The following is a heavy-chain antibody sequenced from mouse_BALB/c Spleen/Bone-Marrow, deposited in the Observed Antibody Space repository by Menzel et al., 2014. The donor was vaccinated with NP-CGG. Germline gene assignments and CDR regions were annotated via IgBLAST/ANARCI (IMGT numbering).Heavy chain of an antibody. J-gene: IGHJ2*01. CDR2: IYPGDGDT. D-gene: IGHD1-1*01. Sequence: VQLQESGAELVRPGSSVKISCKASGYAFSSYWMNWVKPRPGQGLEWIGQIYPGDGDTNYNGKFKGKATLTADKSSSTAYMQLSSLTSEDSAVYFCARRGYYGSSYYFDYWGQGTTLTVSS. V-gene: IGHV1-80*01. CDR1: GYAFSSYW. CDR3: ARRGYYGSSYYFDY.